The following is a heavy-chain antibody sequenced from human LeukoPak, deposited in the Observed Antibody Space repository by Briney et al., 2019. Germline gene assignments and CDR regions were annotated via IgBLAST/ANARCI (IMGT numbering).Heavy chain of an antibody. J-gene: IGHJ5*02. D-gene: IGHD3-10*01. CDR2: INAGNGNT. V-gene: IGHV1-3*03. CDR3: ARGAPLVITMVRGVIDYWFDP. CDR1: GYTFTSYA. Sequence: ASVKVSCKASGYTFTSYAMHWVRQAPGQRLEWMGWINAGNGNTKYSQEFQGRVTITRDTSASTAYMELSSLRSEDMAVYYCARGAPLVITMVRGVIDYWFDPWGQGTLVTVSS.